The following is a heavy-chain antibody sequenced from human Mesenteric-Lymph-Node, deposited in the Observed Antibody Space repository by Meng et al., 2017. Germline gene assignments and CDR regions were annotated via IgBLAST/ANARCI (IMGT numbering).Heavy chain of an antibody. CDR2: INWNGGST. V-gene: IGHV3-20*04. J-gene: IGHJ3*02. D-gene: IGHD3-22*01. Sequence: GESLKISCAASGFTFDDYGMSWVRQAPGKGLEWVSGINWNGGSTGYADSVKGRFSISRDNAKNTLYLQMNSLRAEDTAVYYCARDKEYYYDSSGYYYVEPDAFDIWGQGTMVTVSS. CDR3: ARDKEYYYDSSGYYYVEPDAFDI. CDR1: GFTFDDYG.